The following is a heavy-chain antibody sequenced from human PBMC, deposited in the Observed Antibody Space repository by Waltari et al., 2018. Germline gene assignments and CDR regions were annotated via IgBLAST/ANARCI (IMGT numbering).Heavy chain of an antibody. CDR2: ISYDGSNK. Sequence: QVQLVESGGGVVQPGRSLRLSCAASGFTFSSYAMPWVSQAPGKGLEWVAVISYDGSNKYYADSVKGRFTISRDNSKNTLYLQMNSLRAEDTAVYYCASGLGYYYYGMDVWGQGTTVTVSS. CDR1: GFTFSSYA. J-gene: IGHJ6*02. CDR3: ASGLGYYYYGMDV. D-gene: IGHD3-10*01. V-gene: IGHV3-30*01.